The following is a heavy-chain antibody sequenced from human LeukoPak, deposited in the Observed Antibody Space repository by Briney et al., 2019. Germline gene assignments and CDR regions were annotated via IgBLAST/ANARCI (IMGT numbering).Heavy chain of an antibody. J-gene: IGHJ6*03. Sequence: ASVKVSCKASGYTFTGYYMHWVRQAPGQGLEWMGWINPNSGGTNYAQKFQGRVTMTRDTSISTAYMELSRLRSDDTAVYYCARDGVRSTSWTYYYYMDVWGKGTTVTISS. CDR1: GYTFTGYY. V-gene: IGHV1-2*02. D-gene: IGHD2-2*01. CDR3: ARDGVRSTSWTYYYYMDV. CDR2: INPNSGGT.